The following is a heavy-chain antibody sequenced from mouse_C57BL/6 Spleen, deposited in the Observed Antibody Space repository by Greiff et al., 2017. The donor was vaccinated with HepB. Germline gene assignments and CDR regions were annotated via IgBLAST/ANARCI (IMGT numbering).Heavy chain of an antibody. Sequence: EVQLQQSGPVLVKPGASVKMSCKASGYTFTDYYMNWVKQSHGKSLEWIGVINPYNGGTSYNQKFKGKATLTVDKSSSTAYMELNSLTSEDSAVYYCARGDTRFSFDYWGQGTTLTVSS. CDR2: INPYNGGT. D-gene: IGHD5-1-1*01. CDR1: GYTFTDYY. J-gene: IGHJ2*01. V-gene: IGHV1-19*01. CDR3: ARGDTRFSFDY.